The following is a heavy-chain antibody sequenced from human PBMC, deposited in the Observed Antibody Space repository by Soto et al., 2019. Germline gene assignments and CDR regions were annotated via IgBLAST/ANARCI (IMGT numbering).Heavy chain of an antibody. D-gene: IGHD2-15*01. V-gene: IGHV3-21*01. Sequence: GGALRLSCAASGFTFISYSMNWVLQAPGKGLEWVSSISSSSSYIYYADSVKGRFTISRDNAKNSLYLQMNSLRAEDTAVYYCARDERNGGNPYGGYYYYCGMDVWGQGTTVTVSS. CDR1: GFTFISYS. CDR2: ISSSSSYI. CDR3: ARDERNGGNPYGGYYYYCGMDV. J-gene: IGHJ6*02.